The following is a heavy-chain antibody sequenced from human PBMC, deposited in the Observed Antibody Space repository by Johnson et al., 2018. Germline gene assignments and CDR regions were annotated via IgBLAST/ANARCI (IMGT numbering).Heavy chain of an antibody. CDR3: AKDISRVGIAAAGTVGFQH. J-gene: IGHJ1*01. CDR1: GFTFDDYS. CDR2: ISWDGGST. V-gene: IGHV3-43*01. Sequence: VQLVESGGALVQPGRSLRLSCAGSGFTFDDYSMHWVRQAPGKGLEWVSLISWDGGSTYYADSVKGRFTISRDNRKNSLYLQMNSLRTEDTALYYCAKDISRVGIAAAGTVGFQHWGQGTLVTVSS. D-gene: IGHD6-13*01.